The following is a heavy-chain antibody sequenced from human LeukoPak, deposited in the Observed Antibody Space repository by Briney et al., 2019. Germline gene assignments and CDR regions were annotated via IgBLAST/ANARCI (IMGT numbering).Heavy chain of an antibody. CDR2: INHSGST. D-gene: IGHD3-3*01. V-gene: IGHV4-34*01. CDR3: AKGVSTYSWSGYPSWFDP. Sequence: SETLSLTCAVYGGSFSGYYWSWIRQPPGKGLEWIGEINHSGSTNYNPSLKSRVTISVDTSKNQFSLKLSSVTAADTAVYYCAKGVSTYSWSGYPSWFDPWGQGTLVTVSS. CDR1: GGSFSGYY. J-gene: IGHJ5*02.